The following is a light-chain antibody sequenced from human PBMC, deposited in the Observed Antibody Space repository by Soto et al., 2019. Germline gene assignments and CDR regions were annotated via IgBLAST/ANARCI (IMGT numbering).Light chain of an antibody. CDR3: QQYNSYLGWT. CDR1: QSISSW. CDR2: DAS. Sequence: DIQMNQSPSTLSASVGDRVTITCRASQSISSWLAWYQQKPGQAPKLLIYDASXLARGVPSRFSGSGSGTEFTLTISSLQPDDFATYYCQQYNSYLGWTFGQGTKVDIK. J-gene: IGKJ1*01. V-gene: IGKV1-5*01.